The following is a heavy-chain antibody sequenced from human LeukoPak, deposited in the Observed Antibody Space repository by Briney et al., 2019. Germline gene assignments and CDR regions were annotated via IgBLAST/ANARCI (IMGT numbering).Heavy chain of an antibody. D-gene: IGHD2-2*01. J-gene: IGHJ4*02. Sequence: SETLSLTCTVSGGSISSSSYYWGWIRQPPGKGPEWIGSIYYSGSTYYNPSLKSRVTISVDTSKNQFSLKLSSVTAADTAVYYCARVVPAVTGYFDYWGQGTLVTVSS. V-gene: IGHV4-39*01. CDR2: IYYSGST. CDR3: ARVVPAVTGYFDY. CDR1: GGSISSSSYY.